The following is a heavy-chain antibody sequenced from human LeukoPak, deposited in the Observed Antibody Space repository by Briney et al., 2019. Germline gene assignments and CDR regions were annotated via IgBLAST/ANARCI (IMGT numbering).Heavy chain of an antibody. CDR1: GFTFSSYA. Sequence: GGSLRLSCAAAGFTFSSYAMSWVRQAPGKGLEWVSYISSSGSTIYYADSVKGRFTISRDNAKNSLYLQMNSLRAEDTAVYYCAELGITMIGGVWGKGTTVTISS. CDR2: ISSSGSTI. V-gene: IGHV3-48*03. J-gene: IGHJ6*04. CDR3: AELGITMIGGV. D-gene: IGHD3-10*02.